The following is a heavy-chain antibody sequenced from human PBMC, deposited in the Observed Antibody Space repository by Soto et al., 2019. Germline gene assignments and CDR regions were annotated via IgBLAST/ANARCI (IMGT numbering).Heavy chain of an antibody. V-gene: IGHV1-3*01. D-gene: IGHD2-2*02. CDR1: GYTFTSYA. CDR2: INAGNGNT. Sequence: ASVKVSCKASGYTFTSYAMHWVRQAPGQRLEWMGWINAGNGNTKYSQKFQGRVTITRDTSASTAYMELSSLRSEDPAVYYCARLEYCSSTSCYTSWFDTWGQGTLVTVSS. CDR3: ARLEYCSSTSCYTSWFDT. J-gene: IGHJ5*02.